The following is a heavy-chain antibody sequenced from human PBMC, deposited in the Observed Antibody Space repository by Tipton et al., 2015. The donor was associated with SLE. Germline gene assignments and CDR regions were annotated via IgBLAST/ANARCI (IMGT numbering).Heavy chain of an antibody. J-gene: IGHJ4*02. D-gene: IGHD1-7*01. V-gene: IGHV4-39*01. Sequence: TLSLTCTVSGGSISSSSYYRGWIRQPPGKGLEWIGSIHYSGSTYYNPSLKSRVTISVDTSKNQFSLKLSSVTAADTAVYYCASSKTGTTNAFDYWGQGTLVTVSS. CDR3: ASSKTGTTNAFDY. CDR2: IHYSGST. CDR1: GGSISSSSYY.